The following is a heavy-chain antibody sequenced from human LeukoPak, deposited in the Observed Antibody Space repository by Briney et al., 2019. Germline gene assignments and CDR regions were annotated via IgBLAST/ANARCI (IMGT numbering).Heavy chain of an antibody. CDR1: GFTFSTYA. Sequence: GGSLRLSCAASGFTFSTYAMSWVRQAPGKGLEWVSGISGTGDDTYYADSVKGRFTISRDNSKSTLYLQMNSLRAEDTAVYYCAKDVVVVVPPTRGVVDSFDYWGQGTLVTVSS. CDR3: AKDVVVVVPPTRGVVDSFDY. CDR2: ISGTGDDT. J-gene: IGHJ4*02. D-gene: IGHD2-2*01. V-gene: IGHV3-23*01.